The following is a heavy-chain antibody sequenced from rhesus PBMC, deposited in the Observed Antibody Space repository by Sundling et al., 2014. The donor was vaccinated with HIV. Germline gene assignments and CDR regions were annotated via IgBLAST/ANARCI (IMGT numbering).Heavy chain of an antibody. V-gene: IGHV3-59*01. Sequence: EVQLVESGGDLAKPGGSLRLSCAASGFSFSDYYMNWVRQAPGKGLEWVSGITYTGDNTYYADSVKGRFTISRENAKNILYLQMDSLSAEDTAVYYCARFGGPQCTDSGCSFGSADDYWGQGVLVTVSS. D-gene: IGHD2-33*01. CDR1: GFSFSDYY. CDR3: ARFGGPQCTDSGCSFGSADDY. J-gene: IGHJ4*01. CDR2: ITYTGDNT.